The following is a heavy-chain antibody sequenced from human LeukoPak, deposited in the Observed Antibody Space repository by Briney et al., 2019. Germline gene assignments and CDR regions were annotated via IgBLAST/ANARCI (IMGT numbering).Heavy chain of an antibody. Sequence: SETLSLXCTVSGGSISSYYWSWIRQPPGKGLEWIGYIYYSGSTNYNPSLKSRVTISVDTSKNQFSLKLSSVTAADTAVSYCARWGIAADFDYWGQGTLVTVSS. D-gene: IGHD6-13*01. CDR3: ARWGIAADFDY. J-gene: IGHJ4*02. CDR1: GGSISSYY. CDR2: IYYSGST. V-gene: IGHV4-59*01.